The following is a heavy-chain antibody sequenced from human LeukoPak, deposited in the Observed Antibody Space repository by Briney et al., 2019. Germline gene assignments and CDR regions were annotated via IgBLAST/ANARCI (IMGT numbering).Heavy chain of an antibody. V-gene: IGHV4-30-2*01. CDR3: ALYDSSGYYDY. J-gene: IGHJ4*02. D-gene: IGHD3-22*01. CDR2: IYHSGST. CDR1: GGSISSGGYS. Sequence: SGTLSLTCAVSGGSISSGGYSWSWIRQPPGKGLEWIGYIYHSGSTYYNPSLKSRVTISVDRSKNQFSLKLSSVTAADTAVYYCALYDSSGYYDYWGQGTLVTVSS.